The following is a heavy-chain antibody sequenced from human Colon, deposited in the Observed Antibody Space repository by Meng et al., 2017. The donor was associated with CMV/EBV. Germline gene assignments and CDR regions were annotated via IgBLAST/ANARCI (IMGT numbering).Heavy chain of an antibody. CDR1: GFSFSSYS. D-gene: IGHD3/OR15-3a*01. V-gene: IGHV3-48*04. J-gene: IGHJ5*02. Sequence: GESLKISCAASGFSFSSYSFNWVRQAPGKGLEWISYVSSSRDTIYYADSVKGRFTVSRDNPKNSLFLQMNSLRAEDTAVYYCARPYDFWSGRKWFDPWGQGTLVTVSS. CDR2: VSSSRDTI. CDR3: ARPYDFWSGRKWFDP.